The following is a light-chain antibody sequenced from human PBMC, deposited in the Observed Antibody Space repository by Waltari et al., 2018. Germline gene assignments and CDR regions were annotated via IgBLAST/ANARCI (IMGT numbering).Light chain of an antibody. CDR2: YKSDSDN. V-gene: IGLV5-39*01. Sequence: QLVLTQQTSLPASPGSAARFNCTFPSGVNVGTYKIYLYHQKPGSLPRYLLGYKSDSDNQQGSGVPSRFSGSKDDSTNAGLLLISGLQSEDEADYYCAIWYSSTWVFGGGTKLTVL. CDR1: SGVNVGTYK. CDR3: AIWYSSTWV. J-gene: IGLJ3*02.